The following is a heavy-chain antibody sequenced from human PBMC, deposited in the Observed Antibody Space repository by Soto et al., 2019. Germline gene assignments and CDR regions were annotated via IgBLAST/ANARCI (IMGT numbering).Heavy chain of an antibody. V-gene: IGHV3-21*01. D-gene: IGHD4-17*01. Sequence: EVQLVESGGGMVKPGGSLRLYCAASGFTFSSYSMNWVRQAPGKRLEWVSSISSSSSYIYYADSVKGRFTISRDNAKYSLYLQMNSLSAEDTAVYYCARDREWTVTTWGNWFDPWGQGTLVTVSS. CDR3: ARDREWTVTTWGNWFDP. CDR1: GFTFSSYS. J-gene: IGHJ5*02. CDR2: ISSSSSYI.